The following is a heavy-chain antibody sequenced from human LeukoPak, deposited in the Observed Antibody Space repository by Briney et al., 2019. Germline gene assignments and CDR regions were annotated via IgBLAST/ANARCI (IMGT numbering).Heavy chain of an antibody. CDR1: GYTFTGYY. CDR3: ARGVVVVAASHFNWFDP. Sequence: ASVKVSCKASGYTFTGYYMHWVRQAPGQGLEWMGWINPNSGGTNYAQKFQGRVTMTRDTSISTTYMELSRLRSEDTAVYYCARGVVVVAASHFNWFDPWGQGTLVTVSS. V-gene: IGHV1-2*02. J-gene: IGHJ5*02. CDR2: INPNSGGT. D-gene: IGHD2-15*01.